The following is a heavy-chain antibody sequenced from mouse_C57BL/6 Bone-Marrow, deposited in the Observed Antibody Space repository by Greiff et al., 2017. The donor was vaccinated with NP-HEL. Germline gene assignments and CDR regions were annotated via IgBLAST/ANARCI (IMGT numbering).Heavy chain of an antibody. D-gene: IGHD1-1*01. J-gene: IGHJ4*01. CDR1: GFNIKDDY. CDR3: TTGGSSPYAMDY. V-gene: IGHV14-4*01. Sequence: VQLQQSGAELVRPGASVKLSCTVSGFNIKDDYMHWVKQRPEQGLEWIGWIDPENGDTESASKFQGTATITADTSSKPAHLQLSRLISEDTALYYCTTGGSSPYAMDYGGQGPSVTVSS. CDR2: IDPENGDT.